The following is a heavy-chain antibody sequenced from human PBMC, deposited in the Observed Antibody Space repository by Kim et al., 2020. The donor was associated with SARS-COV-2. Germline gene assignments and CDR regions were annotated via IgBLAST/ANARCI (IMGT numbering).Heavy chain of an antibody. CDR2: INHSGST. CDR3: ARSGVVVPAAISFSRYYYYGMDA. J-gene: IGHJ6*02. V-gene: IGHV4-34*01. Sequence: SETLSLTCAVYGGSFSGYYWSWIRQPPGKGLEWIGEINHSGSTNYNPSLKSRVTISVDTSKNQLSLKLSSVTAADTAVYYCARSGVVVPAAISFSRYYYYGMDAWGQGTTVTVSS. CDR1: GGSFSGYY. D-gene: IGHD2-2*02.